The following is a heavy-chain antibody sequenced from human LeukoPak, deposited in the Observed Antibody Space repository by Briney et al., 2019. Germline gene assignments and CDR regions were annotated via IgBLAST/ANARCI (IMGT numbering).Heavy chain of an antibody. J-gene: IGHJ4*02. V-gene: IGHV1-18*01. D-gene: IGHD3-22*01. CDR2: ISPYNGNT. CDR1: GYTFSSYG. CDR3: ARGPHERSGYPDD. Sequence: ASVKVSCKTSGYTFSSYGISWLRQAPGQGLEWMGWISPYNGNTNYAQKFQGRVTLTTDTSTSTAYMELRSLRSDDTAVYYCARGPHERSGYPDDWGQGTLVTVSS.